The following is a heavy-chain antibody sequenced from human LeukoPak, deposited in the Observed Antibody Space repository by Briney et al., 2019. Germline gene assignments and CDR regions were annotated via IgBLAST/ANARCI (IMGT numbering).Heavy chain of an antibody. J-gene: IGHJ4*02. D-gene: IGHD3-22*01. CDR2: ISTSSATI. Sequence: GGSLRLSCAASGFTFSTYNMDWVREAPGKGLEWISYISTSSATIYYADSVKGRFTISRDNAKNSLYLQMNSLRDEDTAVYYCAEDPENYDSSGYYAYWGQGTLVTVSS. CDR3: AEDPENYDSSGYYAY. V-gene: IGHV3-48*02. CDR1: GFTFSTYN.